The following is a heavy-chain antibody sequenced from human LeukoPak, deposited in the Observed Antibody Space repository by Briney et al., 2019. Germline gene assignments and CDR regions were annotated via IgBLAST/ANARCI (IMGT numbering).Heavy chain of an antibody. V-gene: IGHV3-21*01. CDR3: ARDQLDSSGYDY. Sequence: GGSLRLSCTASGFKFDDYGMTWVRQAPGKGLEWVSSISSSSSYIYYADSVKGRFTISRDNAKNSLYLQMNSLRAEDTAVYYCARDQLDSSGYDYWGQGTLVTVSS. J-gene: IGHJ4*02. CDR1: GFKFDDYG. CDR2: ISSSSSYI. D-gene: IGHD3-22*01.